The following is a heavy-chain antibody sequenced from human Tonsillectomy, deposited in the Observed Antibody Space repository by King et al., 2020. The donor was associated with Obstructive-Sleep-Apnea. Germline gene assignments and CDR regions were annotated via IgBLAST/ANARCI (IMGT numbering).Heavy chain of an antibody. CDR1: GGSISSSSYY. CDR2: IYYSGST. J-gene: IGHJ4*02. V-gene: IGHV4-39*07. Sequence: QLQESGPGLVKPSETLSLTCTVSGGSISSSSYYWGWIRQPPGKGLEWIGSIYYSGSTYYNPSLKSRVTISVDTSKNQFSLKLSSVTAADTAVYYCARVSGPATPYYFDYWGQGTLVTVSS. CDR3: ARVSGPATPYYFDY. D-gene: IGHD3-10*01.